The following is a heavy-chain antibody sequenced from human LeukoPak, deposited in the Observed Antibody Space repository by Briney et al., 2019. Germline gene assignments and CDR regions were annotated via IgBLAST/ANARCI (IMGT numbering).Heavy chain of an antibody. J-gene: IGHJ5*02. V-gene: IGHV4-34*01. CDR2: INHSGST. Sequence: PSETLSLTCAVYGGSFSGYYWSWIRQPPGKGLEWIGEINHSGSTNYNPSLKSRVTISVDTSKNQFSLKLSSVTAADTAVYYCARVPARITMVRGARFDPWGQGTLVTVSS. CDR3: ARVPARITMVRGARFDP. D-gene: IGHD3-10*01. CDR1: GGSFSGYY.